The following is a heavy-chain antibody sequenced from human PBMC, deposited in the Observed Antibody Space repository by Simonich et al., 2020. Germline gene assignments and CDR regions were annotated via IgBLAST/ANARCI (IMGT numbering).Heavy chain of an antibody. CDR2: INPNSGGT. CDR1: GYPFTGYY. CDR3: ARVRFEALDI. V-gene: IGHV1-2*02. J-gene: IGHJ3*02. Sequence: QVQLVQSGAEVKQPGASLKVSCTDSGYPFTGYYMNGVRQAPGQGLEGLGWINPNSGGTNYAQKFQGRVTMTRDTAISTAYMGLSRLRSDDTAVYYCARVRFEALDIWGQGTMVTVSS.